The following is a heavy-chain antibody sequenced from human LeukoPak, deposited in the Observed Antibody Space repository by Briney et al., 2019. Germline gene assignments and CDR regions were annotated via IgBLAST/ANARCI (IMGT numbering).Heavy chain of an antibody. J-gene: IGHJ6*03. CDR3: ARSAAYYNFWTGYYDALYYMDV. V-gene: IGHV7-4-1*02. CDR2: INTNTGNP. CDR1: GGTFSSYA. Sequence: ASVKVSCKASGGTFSSYAMNWVRQAPGQGLEWMGWINTNTGNPTYAQGFTGRFVFSLDTSVSTAYLQISSLKAEDTAVYYCARSAAYYNFWTGYYDALYYMDVWGKGTTVTVSS. D-gene: IGHD3-3*01.